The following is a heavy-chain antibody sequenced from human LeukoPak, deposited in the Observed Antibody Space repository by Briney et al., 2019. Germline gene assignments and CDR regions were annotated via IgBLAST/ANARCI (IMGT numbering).Heavy chain of an antibody. D-gene: IGHD3-3*01. CDR2: ISWNSGSI. CDR3: AKSITIFGVATRYYYYGMDV. V-gene: IGHV3-9*01. J-gene: IGHJ6*02. CDR1: GFTLDDYA. Sequence: PGGSLTLSCAASGFTLDDYAMHWVRQAPGKGLEWVSGISWNSGSIGYADSVKGRFTISRDNAKNSLYLQMNSLRAEDTALYYCAKSITIFGVATRYYYYGMDVWGQGTTVTASS.